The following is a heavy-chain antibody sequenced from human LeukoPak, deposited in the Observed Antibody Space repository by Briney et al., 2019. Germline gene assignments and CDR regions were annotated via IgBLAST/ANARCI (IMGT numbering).Heavy chain of an antibody. CDR1: GDTVSSNSGV. J-gene: IGHJ4*02. CDR3: AREAAAGWVDY. D-gene: IGHD6-13*01. Sequence: SQTLSLTCAISGDTVSSNSGVWTWIRQSPSRGFEWLGRTFYRSKWYNHYAVSVKSRITINPDTSKNQFSLQLNSVTPEDTAVYYCAREAAAGWVDYWGQGILVTVSS. V-gene: IGHV6-1*01. CDR2: TFYRSKWYN.